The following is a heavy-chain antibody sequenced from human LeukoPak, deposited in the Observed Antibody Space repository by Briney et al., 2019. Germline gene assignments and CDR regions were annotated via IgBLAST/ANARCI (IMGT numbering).Heavy chain of an antibody. CDR1: GGSISSSNW. V-gene: IGHV4-4*02. CDR2: MYHSGST. D-gene: IGHD2-15*01. Sequence: PSETLSLTCAVSGGSISSSNWWSWVRQPPGKGLEWSGEMYHSGSTNYIPSLKSRVTISGDKSKNPFSLKLSSVTAADTAVYYCARDQNCSGGSCYTIGFDLWGRGTLVTVSS. CDR3: ARDQNCSGGSCYTIGFDL. J-gene: IGHJ2*01.